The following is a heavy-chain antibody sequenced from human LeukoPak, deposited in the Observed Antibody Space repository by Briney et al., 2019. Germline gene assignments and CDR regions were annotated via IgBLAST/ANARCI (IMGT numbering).Heavy chain of an antibody. Sequence: GGSLRLSCAASGFTFSSFAMSWVHQAPGKGLEWVSTISDSGGCTYYADSVKGRFTISRDNSKDTLYVQMNSLRAEDAAVYYCAKSHSVVRRGYFDYRGQGTLVTVSS. D-gene: IGHD2-21*01. V-gene: IGHV3-23*01. J-gene: IGHJ4*02. CDR2: ISDSGGCT. CDR3: AKSHSVVRRGYFDY. CDR1: GFTFSSFA.